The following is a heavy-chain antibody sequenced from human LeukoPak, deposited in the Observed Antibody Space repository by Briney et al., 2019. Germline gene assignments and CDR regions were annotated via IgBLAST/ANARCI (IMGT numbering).Heavy chain of an antibody. CDR3: ARDLVRGYSYGVFDY. CDR1: GYSISSGYY. J-gene: IGHJ4*02. CDR2: IYHSGSN. V-gene: IGHV4-38-2*01. D-gene: IGHD5-18*01. Sequence: PSETLSLTCAVSGYSISSGYYWGWVRQPPGKGLEWIGSIYHSGSNYYNPSLKSRVTMSVDTSKNQFSLKLTSVTAADTAVYYCARDLVRGYSYGVFDYWGQGTLVTVSS.